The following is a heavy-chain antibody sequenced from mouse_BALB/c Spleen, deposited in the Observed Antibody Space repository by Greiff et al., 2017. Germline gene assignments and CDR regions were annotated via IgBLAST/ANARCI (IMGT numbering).Heavy chain of an antibody. CDR1: GFSLTGYG. V-gene: IGHV2-6-7*01. CDR3: ARDDGYSSYAMDY. Sequence: VQGVESGPGLVAPSQSLSITCTVSGFSLTGYGVNWVRQPPGKGLEWLGMIWGDGSTDYNSALKSRLSISKDNSKSQVFLKMNSLQTDDTARYYCARDDGYSSYAMDYWGQGTSVTVSS. D-gene: IGHD2-3*01. CDR2: IWGDGST. J-gene: IGHJ4*01.